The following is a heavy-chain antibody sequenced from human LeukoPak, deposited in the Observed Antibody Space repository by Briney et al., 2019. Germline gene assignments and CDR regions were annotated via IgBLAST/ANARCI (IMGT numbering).Heavy chain of an antibody. Sequence: SVKVSCKASGGTFSSYAISWVRQAPGQGLEWMGGIIPIFGTANYAQKFQGRVTITTDESTSTAYMELSSLRSEDTAVYYCAKTFFGYGDYAYWGQGTLVTVSS. J-gene: IGHJ4*02. V-gene: IGHV1-69*05. CDR2: IIPIFGTA. CDR3: AKTFFGYGDYAY. D-gene: IGHD4-17*01. CDR1: GGTFSSYA.